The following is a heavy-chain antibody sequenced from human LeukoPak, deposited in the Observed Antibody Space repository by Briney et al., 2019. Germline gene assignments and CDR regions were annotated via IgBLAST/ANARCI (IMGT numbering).Heavy chain of an antibody. CDR1: GFTFSSYS. CDR2: ISSKSNII. J-gene: IGHJ4*02. Sequence: PGGSLRLSCAASGFTFSSYSMNWVRQAPGKGLEWVSYISSKSNIIYYADAVKGRFTISKDNAKNTVYLQMNNLRTEDTAVYYCVSFYETNWGRGTLVTVSS. CDR3: VSFYETN. V-gene: IGHV3-48*04. D-gene: IGHD2-2*01.